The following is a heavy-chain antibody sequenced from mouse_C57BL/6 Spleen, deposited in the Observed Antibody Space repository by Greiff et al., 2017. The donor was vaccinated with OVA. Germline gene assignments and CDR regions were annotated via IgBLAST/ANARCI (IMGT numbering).Heavy chain of an antibody. J-gene: IGHJ4*01. D-gene: IGHD1-2*01. CDR1: GYAFSSSW. CDR3: ARDEGYYAMDY. V-gene: IGHV1-82*01. CDR2: MYPGDGDT. Sequence: VQLQQSGPELVKPGASVKISCKASGYAFSSSWMNWVKQRPGKGLEWIGRMYPGDGDTNYNGKFKGKATLTADKSSSTAYMQLSSLTSEDSAVYFCARDEGYYAMDYWGQGTSVTVSS.